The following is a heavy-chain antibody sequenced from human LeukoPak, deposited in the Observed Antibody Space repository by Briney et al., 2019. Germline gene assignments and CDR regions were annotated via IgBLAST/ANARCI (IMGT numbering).Heavy chain of an antibody. D-gene: IGHD1-26*01. CDR3: ARRYTASPGERFDY. J-gene: IGHJ4*02. CDR2: FYYSGSS. V-gene: IGHV4-39*07. Sequence: SETLSLTCTVSGVSISSSSYYWGWIRQPPGKGLEWIGSFYYSGSSYYNPSLKSRVTISLDTSKNQFSLMLRSLTAADTAVYYCARRYTASPGERFDYWGQGVLVTVSS. CDR1: GVSISSSSYY.